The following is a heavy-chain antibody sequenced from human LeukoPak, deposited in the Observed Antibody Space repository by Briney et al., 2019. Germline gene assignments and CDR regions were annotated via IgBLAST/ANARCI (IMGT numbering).Heavy chain of an antibody. Sequence: PGRSLTLSCVASGFTLSNYAMHWVRQAPGKGLEWVAVISKEDTDKFYADSVKGRFTLSRDNAKNSLYLQMNSLRAEDTAVYYCARASSSPGLDFDYWGQGTLVTVSS. CDR1: GFTLSNYA. V-gene: IGHV3-30*04. CDR2: ISKEDTDK. D-gene: IGHD6-6*01. CDR3: ARASSSPGLDFDY. J-gene: IGHJ4*02.